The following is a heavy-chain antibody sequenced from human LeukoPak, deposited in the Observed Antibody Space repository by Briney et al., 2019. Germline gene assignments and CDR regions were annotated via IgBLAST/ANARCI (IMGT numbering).Heavy chain of an antibody. CDR3: ARDPVLNYYGSGANWFDP. D-gene: IGHD3-10*01. J-gene: IGHJ5*02. Sequence: GGSLRLSCAASGFTFSSYSMNWVRQAPGKGLEWVSSISSSSSYIYYADSVKGRFTISRDNAKNSLYLQMNSLSAEDTAVYYCARDPVLNYYGSGANWFDPWGQGTLVTVSS. V-gene: IGHV3-21*01. CDR1: GFTFSSYS. CDR2: ISSSSSYI.